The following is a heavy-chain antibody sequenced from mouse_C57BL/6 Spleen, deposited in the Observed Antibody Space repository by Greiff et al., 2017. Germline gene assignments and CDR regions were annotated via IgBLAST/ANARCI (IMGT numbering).Heavy chain of an antibody. CDR1: GYTFTDYA. Sequence: VQLQESGPELVRPGVSVKISCTGSGYTFTDYAMHWVKQGPAKSLEWIGVISTYYGEASYNQKLKDKATMTVDKTSSTAYMELARLTSEDSAVYCGARHYYAMDYWGQGTSVTVSS. CDR3: ARHYYAMDY. CDR2: ISTYYGEA. V-gene: IGHV1-67*01. J-gene: IGHJ4*01.